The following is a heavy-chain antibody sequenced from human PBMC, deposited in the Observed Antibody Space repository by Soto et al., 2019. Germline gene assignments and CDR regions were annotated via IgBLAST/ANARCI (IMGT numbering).Heavy chain of an antibody. V-gene: IGHV4-59*01. CDR2: MDNSGST. CDR3: ARGRDGYNYGFDY. Sequence: SETLSLTCTVSGDSISGYYWSWIRQPPGKGLEWLGYMDNSGSTNYNPSLKSRVTISVDTSKNQFSLKLSSVTAADTAVYYCARGRDGYNYGFDYWGKGTLVTVSS. D-gene: IGHD5-12*01. CDR1: GDSISGYY. J-gene: IGHJ4*02.